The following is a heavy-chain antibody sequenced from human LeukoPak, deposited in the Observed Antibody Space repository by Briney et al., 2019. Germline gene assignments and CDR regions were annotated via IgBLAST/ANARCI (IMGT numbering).Heavy chain of an antibody. CDR1: GGSISSYY. D-gene: IGHD3-22*01. CDR3: EGEEDDSSGFDY. Sequence: PSETLSLTCTVSGGSISSYYWSWIRQPPGKGLEWIGYIYYSGSTNYNPSLKSRVTISVDTSKNQFSLKLSAVTTTDHAVYYCEGEEDDSSGFDYWGQGTLVTVSS. CDR2: IYYSGST. J-gene: IGHJ4*02. V-gene: IGHV4-59*12.